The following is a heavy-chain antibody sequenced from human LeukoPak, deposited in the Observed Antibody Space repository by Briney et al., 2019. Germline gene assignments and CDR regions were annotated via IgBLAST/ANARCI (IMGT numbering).Heavy chain of an antibody. V-gene: IGHV3-21*01. CDR2: ISSSSSYI. Sequence: SGGSLRLSCAASGFTFSSYSMNWVRQAPAKGLEWVSSISSSSSYIYYADSVKGRFTISRDNAKNSLYLQMNSLRAEDTAVYYCARPDEQQLVRDAFDIWGQGTMVTVSS. CDR1: GFTFSSYS. J-gene: IGHJ3*02. CDR3: ARPDEQQLVRDAFDI. D-gene: IGHD6-13*01.